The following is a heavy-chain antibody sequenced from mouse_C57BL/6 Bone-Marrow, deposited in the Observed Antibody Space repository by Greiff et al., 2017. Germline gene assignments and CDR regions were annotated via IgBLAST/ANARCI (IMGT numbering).Heavy chain of an antibody. CDR1: GYTFTSYW. V-gene: IGHV1-64*01. D-gene: IGHD1-1*01. J-gene: IGHJ2*01. CDR3: ASILITTLVASFDY. Sequence: QVQLQQPGAELVKPGASVKLSCKASGYTFTSYWMHWVKQRPGQGLEWIGMIHPNSGSTNYNEKFKSKATLTVDKSSSTAYMQLSSLTSEDSAVYYCASILITTLVASFDYWGQGTTLTVSS. CDR2: IHPNSGST.